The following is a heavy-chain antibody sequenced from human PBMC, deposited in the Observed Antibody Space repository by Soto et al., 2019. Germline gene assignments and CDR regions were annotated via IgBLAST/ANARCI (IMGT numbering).Heavy chain of an antibody. Sequence: QVQLVQSGAEVKKPGASVKVSCKASGYTFTSYGISWVRQAPGQGLEWMGWISAYNGNTNYAQKLQGRVTMTTDTSTSTAYMELRSLRSDDTAVYYCARKVRYSSRSSSSQYHWFDPWGQGTLVTVSS. J-gene: IGHJ5*02. CDR2: ISAYNGNT. CDR1: GYTFTSYG. CDR3: ARKVRYSSRSSSSQYHWFDP. V-gene: IGHV1-18*01. D-gene: IGHD2-15*01.